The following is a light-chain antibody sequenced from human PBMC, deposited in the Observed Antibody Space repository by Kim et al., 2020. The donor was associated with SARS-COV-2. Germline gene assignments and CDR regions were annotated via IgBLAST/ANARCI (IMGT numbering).Light chain of an antibody. CDR1: TGAVTSIHF. V-gene: IGLV7-46*01. J-gene: IGLJ3*02. CDR2: DAI. CDR3: FLYFGGGWV. Sequence: QTVVTQEPSLTVSPGGTVTLTCDSSTGAVTSIHFPYWFQQKPGQAPRTLIYDAINKLSWTPARFSGSLLGGKAALTLAGAQPEDEADYYCFLYFGGGWVFGGGTQLTVL.